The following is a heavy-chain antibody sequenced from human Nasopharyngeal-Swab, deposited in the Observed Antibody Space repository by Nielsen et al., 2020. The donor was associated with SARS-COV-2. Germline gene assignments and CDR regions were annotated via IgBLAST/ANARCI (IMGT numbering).Heavy chain of an antibody. Sequence: SLHPPFPSLCFPYGRYCINRVLQAPAHRLEWVSYISSSNSTIYYADSVKGRFTISRDNAKNSLYLQMNSLRDEDTAVYNCATDDYGSGSYYNLYYYGMDVWGQRTTVTVSS. CDR1: CFPYGRYC. J-gene: IGHJ6*02. D-gene: IGHD3-10*01. V-gene: IGHV3-48*02. CDR2: ISSSNSTI. CDR3: ATDDYGSGSYYNLYYYGMDV.